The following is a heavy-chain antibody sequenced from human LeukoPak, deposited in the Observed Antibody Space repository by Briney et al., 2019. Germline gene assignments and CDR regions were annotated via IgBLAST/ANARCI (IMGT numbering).Heavy chain of an antibody. J-gene: IGHJ4*02. CDR1: GGTFSIYA. Sequence: SVNVSCKASGGTFSIYAISWVRQAPRQGLEWMGRIIPILGIANYAQKFQGRVTITADKSTSTAYMELSSLRSEDTAVYYCARGFFGVVITGYFDYWGQGTLVTVSS. D-gene: IGHD3-3*01. V-gene: IGHV1-69*04. CDR2: IIPILGIA. CDR3: ARGFFGVVITGYFDY.